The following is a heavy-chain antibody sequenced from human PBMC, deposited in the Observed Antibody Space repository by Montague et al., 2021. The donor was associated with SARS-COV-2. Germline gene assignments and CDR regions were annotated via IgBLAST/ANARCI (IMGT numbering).Heavy chain of an antibody. Sequence: SETLSLTCAVYGESFSGYFWAWIRQSPTRGLEWIAEINDSGATNYNWSLKSRVTISVDASKSQFSLKLRSVTVADTAIYYCARWDPQRTTLFGSRSKAASDYWGQGTVVTVSS. CDR2: INDSGAT. D-gene: IGHD1-1*01. CDR1: GESFSGYF. V-gene: IGHV4-34*01. CDR3: ARWDPQRTTLFGSRSKAASDY. J-gene: IGHJ4*02.